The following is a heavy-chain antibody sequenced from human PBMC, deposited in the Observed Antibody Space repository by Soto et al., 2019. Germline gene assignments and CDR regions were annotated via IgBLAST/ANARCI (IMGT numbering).Heavy chain of an antibody. CDR2: IYYSGST. J-gene: IGHJ5*02. CDR3: ARGGSSSWGGWFDP. D-gene: IGHD6-13*01. Sequence: AETLSLTCTVSGGSISSSSYYWCGIRQPPGKGLEWIGSIYYSGSTYYNPSLKSRVTISVDTSKNQFSLKLSSVTAADTAVYYCARGGSSSWGGWFDPWGQGTLVTVSS. CDR1: GGSISSSSYY. V-gene: IGHV4-39*01.